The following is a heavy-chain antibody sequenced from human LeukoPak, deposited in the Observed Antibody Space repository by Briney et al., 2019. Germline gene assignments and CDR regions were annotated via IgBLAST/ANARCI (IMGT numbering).Heavy chain of an antibody. D-gene: IGHD3-22*01. J-gene: IGHJ4*02. CDR2: INPSGGST. CDR3: ARDIGSGNYDSSAHDY. CDR1: GYTFTSYY. Sequence: ASVKVSCKASGYTFTSYYMHWVRQAPGQGLEWMGIINPSGGSTSYAQKFQGRVTMTRDTSTSAVYMEMSSLRSEDTAVYYCARDIGSGNYDSSAHDYWGQGTLVTVSS. V-gene: IGHV1-46*01.